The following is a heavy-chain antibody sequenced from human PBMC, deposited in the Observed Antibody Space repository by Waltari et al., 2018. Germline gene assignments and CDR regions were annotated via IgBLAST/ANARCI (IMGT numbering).Heavy chain of an antibody. J-gene: IGHJ5*01. CDR3: ASQRDVAAWFES. CDR1: GYSTSTGFY. D-gene: IGHD6-19*01. Sequence: QVQLQESGPGVVKPSETLSLTCDVSGYSTSTGFYWSWIRQTSETGLEWIATIHRGWSTYYNPSFKTRVTMSLDTAKNQISLKLDSVTAADTAIYYCASQRDVAAWFESWGQGTLVTVSS. V-gene: IGHV4-38-2*01. CDR2: IHRGWST.